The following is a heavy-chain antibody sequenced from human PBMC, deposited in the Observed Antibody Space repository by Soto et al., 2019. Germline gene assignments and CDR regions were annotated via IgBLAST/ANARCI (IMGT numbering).Heavy chain of an antibody. CDR1: GFTFSSYS. D-gene: IGHD3-3*01. V-gene: IGHV3-48*02. CDR3: TRDGGNWFDP. J-gene: IGHJ5*02. CDR2: IRSGSTTI. Sequence: GGSLRLSCAASGFTFSSYSMNWVRQAPGKGLEWVSHIRSGSTTIYYADSVRGRFTISRDNDNNSLFLQMNSLRNEDTGVYYCTRDGGNWFDPWGQGTLVTVSS.